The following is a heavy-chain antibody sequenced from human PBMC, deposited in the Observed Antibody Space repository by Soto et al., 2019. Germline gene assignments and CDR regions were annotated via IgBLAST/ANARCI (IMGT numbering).Heavy chain of an antibody. V-gene: IGHV1-2*04. J-gene: IGHJ6*02. CDR2: INPNSGGT. Sequence: ASVKVSCKASGYTFTGYYMHWVRQAPGQGLEWMGWINPNSGGTNYAQKFQGWVTMTRDTSISTAYMELSRLRSDDTAMYYCARGYSGSYYYYYGMDVWGQGTTVTVSS. D-gene: IGHD1-26*01. CDR3: ARGYSGSYYYYYGMDV. CDR1: GYTFTGYY.